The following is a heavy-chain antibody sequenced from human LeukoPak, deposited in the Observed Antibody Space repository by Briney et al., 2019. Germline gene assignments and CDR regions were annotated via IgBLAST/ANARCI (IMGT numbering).Heavy chain of an antibody. V-gene: IGHV3-74*01. J-gene: IGHJ4*02. CDR2: INVEGNYI. CDR1: GFTVSTYW. CDR3: ARDLTGPYDH. Sequence: PGKSLRLSCAASGFTVSTYWMHWVRQAPGTGLVWVARINVEGNYIDYAESVKGRFTISRDSAKNTLYLQMNSVRAEDTAVYSCARDLTGPYDHWGQGTLVTVSS. D-gene: IGHD3-22*01.